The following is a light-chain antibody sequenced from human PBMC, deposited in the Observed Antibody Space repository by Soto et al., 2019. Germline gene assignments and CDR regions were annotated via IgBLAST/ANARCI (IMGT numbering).Light chain of an antibody. CDR3: QQNNNWPPLT. CDR1: ESVGNN. Sequence: EIVMTQSPATLSVSPGERATLSCRASESVGNNLAWYQQKPGQAPRLLIYGASTRATGIPARFSGSGSGTEFTLTVSSLQSEDFAVYYCQQNNNWPPLTFGGGTKVEV. J-gene: IGKJ4*01. CDR2: GAS. V-gene: IGKV3-15*01.